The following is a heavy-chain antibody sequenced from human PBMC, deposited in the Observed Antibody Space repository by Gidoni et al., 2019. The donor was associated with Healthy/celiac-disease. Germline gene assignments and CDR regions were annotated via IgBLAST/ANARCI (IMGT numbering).Heavy chain of an antibody. V-gene: IGHV4-59*07. Sequence: VQLQESGPGLVKPSDTLSLTCTVSGASISSYDWRWIRQPHGKGLEWLGYIDSRGSTNYNPSLKSRDTLSVDTSKNQSSLKLSSVTAADTAVYYCARVRRYCSGGSCTAGAFDIWGQGTMVTVSS. J-gene: IGHJ3*02. D-gene: IGHD2-15*01. CDR3: ARVRRYCSGGSCTAGAFDI. CDR1: GASISSYD. CDR2: IDSRGST.